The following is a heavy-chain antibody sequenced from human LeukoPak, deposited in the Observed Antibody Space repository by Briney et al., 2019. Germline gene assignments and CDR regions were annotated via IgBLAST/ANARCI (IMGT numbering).Heavy chain of an antibody. D-gene: IGHD2-8*01. V-gene: IGHV3-21*01. CDR2: ISSSSSYI. CDR1: GFTFSSYS. CDR3: ARDHGLANELPGDFDY. Sequence: GGSLRLSCAASGFTFSSYSMNWVRQAPGKGLVWVSSISSSSSYIYYADSVKGRFTISRDNAKNSLYLQMNSLRAEDTAVYYCARDHGLANELPGDFDYWGQGTLVTVSS. J-gene: IGHJ4*02.